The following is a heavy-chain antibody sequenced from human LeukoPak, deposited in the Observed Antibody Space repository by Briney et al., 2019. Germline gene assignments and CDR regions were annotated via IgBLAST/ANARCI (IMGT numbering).Heavy chain of an antibody. CDR3: VKDHGMTYYDILTGYYNDY. Sequence: GGSLRLSCSASGFTFSSYAMHWVRQAPGKGLEYVSAISSNGGSTYYADSVKGRFTISRDNSKNTLYLQMSSLRAEDTAVYYCVKDHGMTYYDILTGYYNDYWGQGTLVTVSS. CDR2: ISSNGGST. D-gene: IGHD3-9*01. J-gene: IGHJ4*02. V-gene: IGHV3-64D*06. CDR1: GFTFSSYA.